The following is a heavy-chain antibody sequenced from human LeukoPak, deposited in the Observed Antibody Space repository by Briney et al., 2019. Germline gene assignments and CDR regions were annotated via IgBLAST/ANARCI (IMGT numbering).Heavy chain of an antibody. Sequence: ASVKVSCKASGYTFTSYAMNWVRQAPGQGLEWMGWINTDTGNPTYAPGFTGRFVFSLDASVSTANLQISSLKAEDTAVYYCARAAGYCYSTSCYQAYWGQGTLVTVSS. J-gene: IGHJ4*02. CDR1: GYTFTSYA. CDR2: INTDTGNP. V-gene: IGHV7-4-1*02. CDR3: ARAAGYCYSTSCYQAY. D-gene: IGHD2-2*03.